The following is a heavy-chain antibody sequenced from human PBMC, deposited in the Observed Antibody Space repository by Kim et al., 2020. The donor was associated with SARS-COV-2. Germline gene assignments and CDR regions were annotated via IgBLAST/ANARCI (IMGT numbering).Heavy chain of an antibody. CDR3: ASAPDLSNPSDY. CDR1: GGTFSSYA. Sequence: SVKVSCKASGGTFSSYAISWVRQAPGQGLEWMGGIIPIFGTANYAQKFQGRVTITADESTSTAYMELSSLRSEDTAVYYCASAPDLSNPSDYWGQGTLVTVSS. CDR2: IIPIFGTA. J-gene: IGHJ4*02. V-gene: IGHV1-69*13.